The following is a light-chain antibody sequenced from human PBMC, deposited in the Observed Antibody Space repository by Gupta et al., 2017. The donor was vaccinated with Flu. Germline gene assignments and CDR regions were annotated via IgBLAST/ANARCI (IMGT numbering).Light chain of an antibody. CDR1: QSISTN. J-gene: IGKJ1*01. CDR3: QQYYNWPRT. Sequence: ELVMTQSPGTLSVSPGERATLSCRASQSISTNLAWYQQRPGQAPRLLMYGASTRATGTPARFSGSGSGTEFTLTISSLQSEDFAVYYCQQYYNWPRTFGQGTKVEVK. CDR2: GAS. V-gene: IGKV3-15*01.